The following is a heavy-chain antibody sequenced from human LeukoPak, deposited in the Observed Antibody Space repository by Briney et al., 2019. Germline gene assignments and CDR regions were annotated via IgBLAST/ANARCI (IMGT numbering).Heavy chain of an antibody. D-gene: IGHD3-10*01. J-gene: IGHJ4*02. V-gene: IGHV1-2*02. CDR1: GYTFTGYY. Sequence: ASVKVSCKASGYTFTGYYMHWVRQAPGQGLEWMGWINPNSGGTNYAQKFQGRVTMTRDTSISTAYMELSSLRSEDTAVYYCARGVTMVRGVIKNDYWGQGTLVTVSS. CDR2: INPNSGGT. CDR3: ARGVTMVRGVIKNDY.